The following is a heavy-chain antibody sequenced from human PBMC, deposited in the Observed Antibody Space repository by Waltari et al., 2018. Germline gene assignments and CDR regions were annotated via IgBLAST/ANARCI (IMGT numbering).Heavy chain of an antibody. D-gene: IGHD2-15*01. CDR3: AREYCGSGNCPGGWYFDL. J-gene: IGHJ2*01. CDR1: GFPSSSYD. V-gene: IGHV3-13*01. Sequence: EMRLVESGGDLVQPGGSLRLSCAASGFPSSSYDFHWVRQTAGGLGVGSAICVRGDTYYSASVKGRFTISRENARNSLYLQMDSLGVGDTAIYYCAREYCGSGNCPGGWYFDLWGRGTLVTVSS. CDR2: ICVRGDT.